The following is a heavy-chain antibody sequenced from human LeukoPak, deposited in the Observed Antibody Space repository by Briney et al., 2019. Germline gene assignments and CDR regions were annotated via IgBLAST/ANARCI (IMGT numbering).Heavy chain of an antibody. CDR2: IYYSGST. CDR3: ARLNYARSWFDP. Sequence: SETLSLTCTVSGGSISSYYWSWIRQPTGKGLEWIGYIYYSGSTNYNPSLKSRVTISVDTSKNQFSLKLSSVTAADTAVYYCARLNYARSWFDPWGQGTLVTVSS. D-gene: IGHD1-7*01. V-gene: IGHV4-59*08. CDR1: GGSISSYY. J-gene: IGHJ5*02.